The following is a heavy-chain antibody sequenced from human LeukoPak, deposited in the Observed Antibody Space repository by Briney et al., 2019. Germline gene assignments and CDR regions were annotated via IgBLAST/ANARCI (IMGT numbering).Heavy chain of an antibody. CDR3: ARGSGDY. J-gene: IGHJ4*02. Sequence: PGGSLRLSCAASGLTFSGYWMNWVHQAPGKGLEWVANIKPDGSEKYYVDSVKGRFTISRDNAKNSLYLQMTSLRAEDTAVYYCARGSGDYSGQGTLVTVSS. CDR1: GLTFSGYW. V-gene: IGHV3-7*04. CDR2: IKPDGSEK.